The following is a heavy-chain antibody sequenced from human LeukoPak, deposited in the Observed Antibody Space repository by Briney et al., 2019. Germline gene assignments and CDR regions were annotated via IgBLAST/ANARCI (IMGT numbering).Heavy chain of an antibody. V-gene: IGHV4-39*01. CDR3: ARAYGYRGYFDY. J-gene: IGHJ4*02. CDR1: GGSISSSSYY. CDR2: IYYSGST. Sequence: PSETLSLTCTVSGGSISSSSYYWGWIRQPPGKGLEWIGSIYYSGSTYYNPSLKSRVTISVDTSKNQFSLKLSSVTAADTAVYYCARAYGYRGYFDYWGQGTLVTVSS. D-gene: IGHD5-18*01.